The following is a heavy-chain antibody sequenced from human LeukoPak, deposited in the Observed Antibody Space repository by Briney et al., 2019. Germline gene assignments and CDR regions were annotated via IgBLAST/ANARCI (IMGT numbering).Heavy chain of an antibody. J-gene: IGHJ4*02. CDR2: ISSSGSTI. V-gene: IGHV3-11*01. Sequence: GGSLRLSRAASGFTFSSYAMSWIRQAPGKGLEWVSYISSSGSTIYYADSVKGRFTISRDNAKNSLYLKMNSLRREDTAVYYCARDRNYYDSSGYGYWGQGTLVTVSS. D-gene: IGHD3-22*01. CDR1: GFTFSSYA. CDR3: ARDRNYYDSSGYGY.